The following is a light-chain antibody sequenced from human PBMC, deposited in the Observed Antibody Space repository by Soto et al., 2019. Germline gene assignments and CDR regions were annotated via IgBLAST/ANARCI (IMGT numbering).Light chain of an antibody. CDR3: QQYDSSPWT. J-gene: IGKJ1*01. V-gene: IGKV3-20*01. CDR1: QSVSSSY. Sequence: EIVLTQSPGTLSLSPWERATLSCRASQSVSSSYLAWYQQKPGQAPRLLIYGASSRATGIPDRFSGSGSGTDFTLTISRLEPEDFAVYYCQQYDSSPWTFGQGTKVDIK. CDR2: GAS.